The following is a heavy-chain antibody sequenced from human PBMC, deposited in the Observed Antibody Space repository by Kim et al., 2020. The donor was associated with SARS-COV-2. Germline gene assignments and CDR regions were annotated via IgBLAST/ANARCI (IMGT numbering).Heavy chain of an antibody. CDR3: AREGGTNGHAGWFDA. J-gene: IGHJ5*02. CDR2: ISNDGSWQ. CDR1: GFTFSDSP. D-gene: IGHD2-8*01. V-gene: IGHV3-30*04. Sequence: GGSPRLSCAASGFTFSDSPMHWVRQAPGKGLEWVAVISNDGSWQSYPESVKGRFIISRDNSKNTLYMEMYSLRREDTATYYCAREGGTNGHAGWFDARGQGILVPVSS.